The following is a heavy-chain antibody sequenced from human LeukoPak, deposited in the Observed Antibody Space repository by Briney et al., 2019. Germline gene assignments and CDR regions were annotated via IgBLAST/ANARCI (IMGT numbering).Heavy chain of an antibody. J-gene: IGHJ6*02. V-gene: IGHV3-30*18. Sequence: GGSLRLSCAASGFTFSSYGMHWVRQAPGKGLEWVAVISYDGSNKYYADSVKGRFTISRDNSKNTLYLQMNSLRAEDTAVYYCAKSYCSGGSCYSGDYYGMDVWGQGTTVTVSS. CDR3: AKSYCSGGSCYSGDYYGMDV. CDR1: GFTFSSYG. D-gene: IGHD2-15*01. CDR2: ISYDGSNK.